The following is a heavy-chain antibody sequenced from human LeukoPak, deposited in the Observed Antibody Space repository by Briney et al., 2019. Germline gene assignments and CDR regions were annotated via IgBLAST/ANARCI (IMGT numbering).Heavy chain of an antibody. V-gene: IGHV1-8*01. D-gene: IGHD3-9*01. Sequence: ASVKVSCKASGYTFTSYDINWVRQATGQGLEWMGWMNPNSGNTGYAQKFQGRVTMTRNTSISTAYMELSSLRSEDTAVYYCARGGSTLRYFDWLFWYFDLWGRGTLVTVSS. CDR3: ARGGSTLRYFDWLFWYFDL. J-gene: IGHJ2*01. CDR1: GYTFTSYD. CDR2: MNPNSGNT.